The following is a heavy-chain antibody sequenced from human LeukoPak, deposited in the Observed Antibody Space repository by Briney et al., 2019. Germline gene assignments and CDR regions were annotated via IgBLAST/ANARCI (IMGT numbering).Heavy chain of an antibody. V-gene: IGHV3-48*01. Sequence: GGSLRLSCAASGFTFSSYSMNWVRQAPGKGLEWVSYISSSSSTIYYADSVKGRFTISRDNAKNSLYLQMNSLRAEDTAVYYCAKVMGATTGEAPDYWGQGTLVTVSS. CDR2: ISSSSSTI. CDR1: GFTFSSYS. CDR3: AKVMGATTGEAPDY. D-gene: IGHD1-26*01. J-gene: IGHJ4*02.